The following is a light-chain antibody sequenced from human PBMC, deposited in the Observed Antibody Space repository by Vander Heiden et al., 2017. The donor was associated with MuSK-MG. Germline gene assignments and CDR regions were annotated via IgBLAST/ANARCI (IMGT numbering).Light chain of an antibody. CDR3: QQDNSYPFT. V-gene: IGKV1-5*01. Sequence: DIQMTQSPSTLSASLGERATITCRASQSISSWLAWYQQKPGKAPKLLIFDASSWESGVPARFSGSGSGTEFTLTIRRLQPDDFATYYCQQDNSYPFTFGQGTKVEIK. CDR2: DAS. J-gene: IGKJ2*01. CDR1: QSISSW.